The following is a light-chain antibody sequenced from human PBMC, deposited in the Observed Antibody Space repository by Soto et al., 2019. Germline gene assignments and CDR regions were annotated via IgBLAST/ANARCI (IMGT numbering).Light chain of an antibody. CDR1: QSISSW. CDR3: QQYNSYPLT. J-gene: IGKJ4*01. Sequence: DIQMTQSPSTLSASVRDRVTITCRASQSISSWLAWYQQKPGKAPKLLIYKASSLESGVPSRFSGSGSGTEFTLTISSMQPDDFATYYCQQYNSYPLTFGGGTKVEIK. CDR2: KAS. V-gene: IGKV1-5*03.